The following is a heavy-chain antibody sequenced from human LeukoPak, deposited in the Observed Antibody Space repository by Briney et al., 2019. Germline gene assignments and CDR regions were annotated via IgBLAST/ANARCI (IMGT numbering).Heavy chain of an antibody. V-gene: IGHV1-18*04. Sequence: ASVKVSCKASGYTFTGYYMHWVRQAPGQRLEWMGWINPNHGNTNYAQKLQGRVTMTTDTSTNTAYMELRSLRPDDTAFYYCARGQDLGLELFDFWGQGTLVTVSS. CDR1: GYTFTGYY. CDR3: ARGQDLGLELFDF. CDR2: INPNHGNT. J-gene: IGHJ4*02. D-gene: IGHD1-7*01.